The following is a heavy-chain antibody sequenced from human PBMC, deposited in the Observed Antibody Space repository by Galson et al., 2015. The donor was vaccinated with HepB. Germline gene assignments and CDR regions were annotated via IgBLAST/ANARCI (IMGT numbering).Heavy chain of an antibody. Sequence: SLRLSCAASGFTFSSYSMNWVRQAPGKGLEWVSSISSSSRYIYYADSVKGRFTISRDNAKNSLYLQMNSLRAEDTAVYYCARDGGYNWNEGAFDIWGQGTMVTVSS. CDR1: GFTFSSYS. V-gene: IGHV3-21*01. D-gene: IGHD1-1*01. J-gene: IGHJ3*02. CDR3: ARDGGYNWNEGAFDI. CDR2: ISSSSRYI.